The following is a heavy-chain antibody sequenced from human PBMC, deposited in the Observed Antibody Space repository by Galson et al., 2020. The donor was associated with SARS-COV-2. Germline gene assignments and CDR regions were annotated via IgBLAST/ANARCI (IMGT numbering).Heavy chain of an antibody. Sequence: ETSETLSLTCTVSGGSISGYYWSWIRQPPGKGLEWIGNINYSGSTNYNPYPKSRVTITVDTSKNQFSLRLSYVTAADTAVYYCAGFWFYFRHCYGVDVWCQGTTVTVAS. D-gene: IGHD3-3*01. CDR3: AGFWFYFRHCYGVDV. CDR2: INYSGST. J-gene: IGHJ6*02. CDR1: GGSISGYY. V-gene: IGHV4-59*01.